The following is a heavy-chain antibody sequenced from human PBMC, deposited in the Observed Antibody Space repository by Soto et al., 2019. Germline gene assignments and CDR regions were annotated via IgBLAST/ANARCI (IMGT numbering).Heavy chain of an antibody. CDR2: IIPLHNTS. CDR3: ARWYNWNPLYYDGLDV. D-gene: IGHD1-20*01. CDR1: GGAFTNYA. V-gene: IGHV1-69*06. Sequence: QVQLLQSGAEVKKPGSSVKVSCKVSGGAFTNYALNWVRHGPGQGLEWLGGIIPLHNTSNYSLKFLGRVTVTADISSTTVYMELNSMTSNDTATYYCARWYNWNPLYYDGLDVWGQGTTVTVSS. J-gene: IGHJ6*02.